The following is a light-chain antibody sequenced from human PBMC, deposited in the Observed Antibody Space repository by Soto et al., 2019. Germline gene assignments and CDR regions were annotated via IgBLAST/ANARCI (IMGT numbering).Light chain of an antibody. CDR2: GAS. CDR3: QQYNNWPPRYT. Sequence: EIVMTQSPATLSVSPGERATLSCRASQSISSNLAWFQQKPGQAPRLLIYGASTRATGIPARFSGSGSGTDFTLTISSLQSEDFAVYYCQQYNNWPPRYTFGQGTKVEIK. V-gene: IGKV3-15*01. J-gene: IGKJ2*01. CDR1: QSISSN.